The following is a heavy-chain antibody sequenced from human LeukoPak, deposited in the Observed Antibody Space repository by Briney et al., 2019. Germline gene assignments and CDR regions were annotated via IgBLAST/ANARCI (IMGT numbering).Heavy chain of an antibody. CDR3: ANAPTHYSSSWHSLSV. CDR2: IRYDGSNK. V-gene: IGHV3-30*02. J-gene: IGHJ4*02. Sequence: GGSLRLSCAASGFTFSSYGMHWVRQAPGKGLEWVAFIRYDGSNKYYADSVKGRFTISRDNSKNTLYLQMNSLRAEDTAVYYCANAPTHYSSSWHSLSVWGQGTLVTVSS. D-gene: IGHD6-13*01. CDR1: GFTFSSYG.